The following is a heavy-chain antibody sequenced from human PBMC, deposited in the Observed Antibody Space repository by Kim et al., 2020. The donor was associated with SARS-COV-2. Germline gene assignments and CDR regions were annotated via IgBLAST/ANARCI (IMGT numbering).Heavy chain of an antibody. Sequence: GGSLRLSCAASGFTFSSYAMSWVRQAPGKGLEWVSAISGSGGSTYYADSVKGRFTISRDNSKNTLYLQMNSLRAEDTAVYYCAKEVVPAATNYYYYYGMDVWSQATTLTVSS. CDR3: AKEVVPAATNYYYYYGMDV. V-gene: IGHV3-23*01. CDR2: ISGSGGST. CDR1: GFTFSSYA. D-gene: IGHD2-2*01. J-gene: IGHJ6*02.